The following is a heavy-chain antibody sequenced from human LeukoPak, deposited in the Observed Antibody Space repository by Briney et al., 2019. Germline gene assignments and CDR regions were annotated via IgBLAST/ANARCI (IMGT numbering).Heavy chain of an antibody. D-gene: IGHD4-17*01. V-gene: IGHV1-69*05. CDR1: GGTFSSYA. Sequence: SVKVSCKASGGTFSSYAMSWVRQAPGQGLEWMGGIIPIFGTANYAQKFQGRVTITTDESTSTAYMELSSLRSEDTAVYYCARHPLNYGDLYFDYWGQGTLVTVSS. J-gene: IGHJ4*02. CDR3: ARHPLNYGDLYFDY. CDR2: IIPIFGTA.